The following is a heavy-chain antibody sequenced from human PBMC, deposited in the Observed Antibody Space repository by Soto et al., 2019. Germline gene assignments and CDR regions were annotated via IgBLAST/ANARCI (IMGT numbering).Heavy chain of an antibody. CDR3: ARIYYDSSGYFPFDY. CDR1: GYTFTGYY. Sequence: RASVKVSCKASGYTFTGYYMHWVRQAPGRGLEWMGWINPNSGGTNYAQKFQGRVTMTRDTSISTAYMELSRLRSDDTAVYYCARIYYDSSGYFPFDYWGQGTLVTVSS. J-gene: IGHJ4*02. CDR2: INPNSGGT. D-gene: IGHD3-22*01. V-gene: IGHV1-2*02.